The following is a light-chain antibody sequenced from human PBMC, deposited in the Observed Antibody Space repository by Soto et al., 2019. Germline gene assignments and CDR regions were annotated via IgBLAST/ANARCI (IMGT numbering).Light chain of an antibody. CDR2: GAS. CDR3: QKYNQWPWT. V-gene: IGKV3D-15*01. J-gene: IGKJ1*01. Sequence: THSQCTLSLSPAESAALSCSASHFVASSYVAWYQQKPGQAPRLLIYGASSRATGIPDRFSGSGSGTEFTLTICSLQSEDFGIYYCQKYNQWPWTFG. CDR1: HFVASSY.